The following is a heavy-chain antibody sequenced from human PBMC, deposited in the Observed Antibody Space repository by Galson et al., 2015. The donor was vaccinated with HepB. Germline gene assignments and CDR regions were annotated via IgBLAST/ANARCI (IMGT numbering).Heavy chain of an antibody. CDR3: ARAILSGYDR. CDR1: GFTFSRSW. J-gene: IGHJ5*02. D-gene: IGHD5-12*01. CDR2: INEGGSEK. Sequence: SLRLSCAASGFTFSRSWMGWLRQAPGRGLEWVVNINEGGSEKYYVDSVKGRFTISRDNAKSSLYLQMNSLRVEDTAVYYCARAILSGYDRWGQGTLVTVSS. V-gene: IGHV3-7*03.